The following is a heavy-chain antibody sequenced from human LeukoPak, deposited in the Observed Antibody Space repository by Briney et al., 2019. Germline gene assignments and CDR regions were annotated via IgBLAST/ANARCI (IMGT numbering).Heavy chain of an antibody. CDR2: IYTSGST. CDR3: ARDIGYYDSSGYPRDAFDI. D-gene: IGHD3-22*01. Sequence: SETLSLTCAVSGGSISSYYWSWIRQPAGKGLEWIGRIYTSGSTNYNPSLKSRVTMSVDTSKNQFSLKLSSVTAADTAVYYCARDIGYYDSSGYPRDAFDIWGQGTMVTVSS. V-gene: IGHV4-4*07. J-gene: IGHJ3*02. CDR1: GGSISSYY.